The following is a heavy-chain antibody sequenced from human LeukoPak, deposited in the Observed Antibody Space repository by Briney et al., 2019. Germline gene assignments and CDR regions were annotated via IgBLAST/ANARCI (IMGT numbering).Heavy chain of an antibody. CDR1: GGSISSYY. CDR2: IYYSGST. D-gene: IGHD2-15*01. V-gene: IGHV4-59*01. CDR3: ARGPQEIVVLLGYYYGMDV. Sequence: SETLSLTCTVSGGSISSYYWSWIRQPPGKGLEWIGYIYYSGSTNYNPSLKSRVTISVDTSKNQFSLKLSSVTAADTAVYYCARGPQEIVVLLGYYYGMDVWGQGTTVIVSS. J-gene: IGHJ6*02.